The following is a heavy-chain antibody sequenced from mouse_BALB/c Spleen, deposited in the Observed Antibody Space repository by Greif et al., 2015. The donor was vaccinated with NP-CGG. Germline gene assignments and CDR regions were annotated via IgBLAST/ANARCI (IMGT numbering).Heavy chain of an antibody. CDR1: GYTFTSYW. CDR3: TRSDGNYALYYAMDY. Sequence: LKESGSELVRPGASVKLSCKASGYTFTSYWMHWVKQRPGQGLEWIGNIYPGSGSTNYDEKFKSKATLTVDTSSSTAYMQLSSLTSEDSAVYYCTRSDGNYALYYAMDYWGQGTSVTVSS. D-gene: IGHD2-1*01. V-gene: IGHV1S22*01. CDR2: IYPGSGST. J-gene: IGHJ4*01.